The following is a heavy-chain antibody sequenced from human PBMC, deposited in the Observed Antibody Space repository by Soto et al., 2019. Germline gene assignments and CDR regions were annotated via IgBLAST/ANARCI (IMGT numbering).Heavy chain of an antibody. D-gene: IGHD1-26*01. J-gene: IGHJ4*02. CDR3: ARDPWDADY. CDR1: GFTVSTKY. V-gene: IGHV3-66*01. Sequence: EVQLVESGGGLVQPGGSLRLSCAASGFTVSTKYMSWVRQAPGKGLEWVSVIYSGVSTFYADSVRGRFNISRDNSKNTVNLQMNSLRAEDTAVYYCARDPWDADYWGQGTLVTVSS. CDR2: IYSGVST.